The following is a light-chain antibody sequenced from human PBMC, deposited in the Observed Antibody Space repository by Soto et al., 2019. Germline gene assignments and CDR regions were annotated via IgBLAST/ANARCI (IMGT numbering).Light chain of an antibody. J-gene: IGKJ3*01. CDR1: QSVRSNY. CDR2: GAS. Sequence: EIVLTQSPGTLSLSPGERATLSCRASQSVRSNYLAWYQQKPGQAPRLLIYGASSRASGVPNRFSGSGSGTDFTLTISRLEPEDFAVYFCKQYGGSPIFTFGPGTKVDVK. V-gene: IGKV3-20*01. CDR3: KQYGGSPIFT.